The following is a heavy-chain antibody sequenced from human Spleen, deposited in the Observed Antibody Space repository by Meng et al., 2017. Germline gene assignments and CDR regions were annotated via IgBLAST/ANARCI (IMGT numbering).Heavy chain of an antibody. J-gene: IGHJ6*02. CDR3: AKDFRIAARLVDYYYGMDV. D-gene: IGHD6-6*01. Sequence: GESLKISCTGSGFTFTNAYMTWVRQAPGKGLEWVSAISGSGGSTYYADSVKGRFTISRDNSKNTLYLQMNSLRAEDTAVYYCAKDFRIAARLVDYYYGMDVWGQGTTVTVSS. V-gene: IGHV3-23*01. CDR2: ISGSGGST. CDR1: GFTFTNAY.